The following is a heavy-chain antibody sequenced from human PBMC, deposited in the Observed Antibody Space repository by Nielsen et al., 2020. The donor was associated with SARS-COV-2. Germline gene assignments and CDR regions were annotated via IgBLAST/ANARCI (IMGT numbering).Heavy chain of an antibody. CDR2: IYNSGCT. V-gene: IGHV4-30-4*01. Sequence: SETLSLTCTVSGASITSGDYFWSWIRQPPGKGLEWIGYIYNSGCTSYNPSLKSRLTISVDTSKNQFSLKLSSVTAADTAVYYCVRVELLLEGVHWFDPWGQGTLVTVSS. CDR1: GASITSGDYF. D-gene: IGHD1-26*01. CDR3: VRVELLLEGVHWFDP. J-gene: IGHJ5*02.